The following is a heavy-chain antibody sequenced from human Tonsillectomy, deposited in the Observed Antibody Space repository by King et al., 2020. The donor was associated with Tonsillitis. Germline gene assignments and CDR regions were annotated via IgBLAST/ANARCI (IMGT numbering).Heavy chain of an antibody. D-gene: IGHD2-2*01. CDR2: INSDGRST. CDR1: GFTFSSYW. Sequence: VQLVESGGGLVQPGGSLRLSCAASGFTFSSYWMHWVRQAPGKGLVWVSRINSDGRSTSYADSGKGRFTTSRDNAKKTLYLQMNRLRAEDTAVYYCARGVPIYYYYMDVWGKETTVTVSS. J-gene: IGHJ6*03. CDR3: ARGVPIYYYYMDV. V-gene: IGHV3-74*01.